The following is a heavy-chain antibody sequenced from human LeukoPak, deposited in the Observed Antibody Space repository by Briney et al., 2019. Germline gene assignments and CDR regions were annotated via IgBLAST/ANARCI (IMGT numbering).Heavy chain of an antibody. Sequence: VEGSFKAFWGTLRNYSIIWGGQAPGQRVEWMGRIIPILGIANYAQKFQGRVTITADKSTSTAYMELSSLRSEDTAVYYCASKFRDAFDIWGQGTMVTVSS. CDR3: ASKFRDAFDI. V-gene: IGHV1-69*10. J-gene: IGHJ3*02. CDR2: IIPILGIA. CDR1: WGTLRNYS.